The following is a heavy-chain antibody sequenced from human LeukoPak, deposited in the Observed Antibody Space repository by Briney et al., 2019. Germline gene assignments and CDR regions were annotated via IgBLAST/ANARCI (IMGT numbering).Heavy chain of an antibody. CDR1: GGTFSSYA. CDR3: ARVGTTMVRGVTQYYFDY. D-gene: IGHD3-10*01. CDR2: IIPIFGTA. V-gene: IGHV1-69*05. Sequence: SVKVSCKASGGTFSSYAISWVRQAPGQGLEWMGGIIPIFGTANYAQKFQGRVKITTDESTSTAYMELSSLRSEDTAVYYCARVGTTMVRGVTQYYFDYWGQGTLVTVSS. J-gene: IGHJ4*02.